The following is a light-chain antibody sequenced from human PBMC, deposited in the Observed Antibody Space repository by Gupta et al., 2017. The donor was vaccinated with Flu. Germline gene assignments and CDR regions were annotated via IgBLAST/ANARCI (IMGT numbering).Light chain of an antibody. CDR1: QSVSTSY. CDR2: GAS. Sequence: EIVLTQSPGTLSLSPGERATLSCSASQSVSTSYFAWYQQKSGQAPRLLIYGASSRATGIPDRCSGGGSGTVFSLTSSRLEPEDSALYYCQEYGSSRTFGGGTKVEIK. CDR3: QEYGSSRT. V-gene: IGKV3-20*01. J-gene: IGKJ4*01.